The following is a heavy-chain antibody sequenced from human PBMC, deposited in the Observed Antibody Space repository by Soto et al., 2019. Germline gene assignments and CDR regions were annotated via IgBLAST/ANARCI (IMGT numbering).Heavy chain of an antibody. CDR1: GGTFSSYA. CDR2: IIPIFGTA. CDR3: SVTHYYGSGTIGDLGGMDV. V-gene: IGHV1-69*01. Sequence: QVQLVQSGAEVKKPGSSVKVSCKASGGTFSSYAISWVRQAPGQGLEWMGGIIPIFGTANYAQQFQGRVTITADESTRTAYMELSSLRSEDTAVYYCSVTHYYGSGTIGDLGGMDVCGQGTTVTVSS. D-gene: IGHD3-10*01. J-gene: IGHJ6*02.